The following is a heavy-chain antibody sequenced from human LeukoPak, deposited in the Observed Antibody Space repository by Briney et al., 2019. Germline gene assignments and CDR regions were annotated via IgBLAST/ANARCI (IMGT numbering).Heavy chain of an antibody. D-gene: IGHD3-10*01. Sequence: PSQTLSLTCAVSGGSISSGGYSWSWIRQPPGKGLEWIGYIYHSGSTYYNPSLKSRVTISVDKSKNQFSLKLSSVTAADTAVYYCAHLWFGAPKDNWFDPWGQGTLVTVSS. CDR2: IYHSGST. J-gene: IGHJ5*02. CDR1: GGSISSGGYS. V-gene: IGHV4-30-2*01. CDR3: AHLWFGAPKDNWFDP.